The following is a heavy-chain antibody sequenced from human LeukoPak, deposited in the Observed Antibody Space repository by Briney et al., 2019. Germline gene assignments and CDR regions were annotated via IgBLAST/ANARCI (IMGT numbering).Heavy chain of an antibody. J-gene: IGHJ4*02. CDR3: ARHHISTGSFDF. CDR1: GASVSSGSYS. D-gene: IGHD3-9*01. Sequence: SETLSLTYTVSGASVSSGSYSWNWIRQPPGKGLEWIGYMFYRGSTNYNPSLKSRVTISVDSYKHQFSLNLSSVTAADTAVYYDARHHISTGSFDFWGQGTLVTVSS. V-gene: IGHV4-61*01. CDR2: MFYRGST.